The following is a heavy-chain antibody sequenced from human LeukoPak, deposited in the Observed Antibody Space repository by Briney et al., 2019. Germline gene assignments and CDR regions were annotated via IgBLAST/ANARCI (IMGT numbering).Heavy chain of an antibody. CDR2: ISYDGSNK. D-gene: IGHD3-10*01. Sequence: PGGSLRLSCAASGFTFSSYGMHWVRQAPGKGLEWVAVISYDGSNKYYADSVKGRFTISRDNSKNTLYLQMNSLRAEDTAVYYCANLYGAGSLSFDIWGQGTMVTVSS. J-gene: IGHJ3*02. CDR3: ANLYGAGSLSFDI. CDR1: GFTFSSYG. V-gene: IGHV3-30*18.